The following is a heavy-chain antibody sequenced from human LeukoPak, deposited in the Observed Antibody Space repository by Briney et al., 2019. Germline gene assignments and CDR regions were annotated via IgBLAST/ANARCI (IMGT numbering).Heavy chain of an antibody. V-gene: IGHV3-66*02. CDR3: ARVSLSGSYYYAFDI. CDR2: IYSGGST. D-gene: IGHD1-26*01. J-gene: IGHJ3*02. Sequence: GGSLRLSCAASGFTVSSNYMSWVRQAPGKGLELVSVIYSGGSTYYADSVKGRFTISRDNSKNTLYLQMNSLRAEDTAVYYCARVSLSGSYYYAFDIWGQGTMVTVSS. CDR1: GFTVSSNY.